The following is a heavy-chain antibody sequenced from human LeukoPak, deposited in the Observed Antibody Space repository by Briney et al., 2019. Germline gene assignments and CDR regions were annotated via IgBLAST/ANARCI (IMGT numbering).Heavy chain of an antibody. J-gene: IGHJ4*02. V-gene: IGHV3-73*01. CDR3: TRQGPNWNDDFDY. D-gene: IGHD1-20*01. CDR1: GFTFSDSV. CDR2: IRSKGYNYAT. Sequence: PGGSLRLSCAASGFTFSDSVVHWVRQASGKGLEWVGLIRSKGYNYATAYAESVKGTFTISRDDSKNTAYLQMNNLKTEDTAVYYCTRQGPNWNDDFDYWGQGTLVTVSS.